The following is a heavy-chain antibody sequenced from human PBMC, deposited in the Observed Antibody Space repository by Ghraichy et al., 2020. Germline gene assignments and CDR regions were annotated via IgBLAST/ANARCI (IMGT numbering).Heavy chain of an antibody. D-gene: IGHD1-26*01. CDR3: ARGPSDIVGATNY. Sequence: GGSLRLSCAASGFTFSSYSMNWVRQAPGKGLEWVSSISSSSSYIYYADSVKGRFTISRDNAKNSLYLQMNSLRAEDTAVYYCARGPSDIVGATNYWGQGTLVTVSS. CDR2: ISSSSSYI. CDR1: GFTFSSYS. J-gene: IGHJ4*02. V-gene: IGHV3-21*01.